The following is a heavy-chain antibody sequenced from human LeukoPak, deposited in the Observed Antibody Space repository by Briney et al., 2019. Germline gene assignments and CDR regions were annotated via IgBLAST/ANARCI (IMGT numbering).Heavy chain of an antibody. V-gene: IGHV1-18*01. D-gene: IGHD2-2*01. CDR2: ITAYNGNT. Sequence: ASVKVSCKASGYTFTSYDINWVRQATGQGLEWMGWITAYNGNTNYAQKVQGRVTMTTDTSTSTAYMELRSLTSDDTAVYYCARDRLGYCTSTTCAAVDFWGQGTLVTVSS. CDR1: GYTFTSYD. J-gene: IGHJ4*02. CDR3: ARDRLGYCTSTTCAAVDF.